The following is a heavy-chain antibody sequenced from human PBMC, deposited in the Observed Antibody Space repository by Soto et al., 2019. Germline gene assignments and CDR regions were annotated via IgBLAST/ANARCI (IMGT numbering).Heavy chain of an antibody. CDR3: ARYYCSSSTCYYFDY. J-gene: IGHJ4*02. V-gene: IGHV4-59*01. Sequence: SETLSLTCTVSSGSISGYYWSWIRQTPGKQLEWIGYIYDTGRTNYNPSLKSRVSFSVDTSKNQFSLKLSSVTAADTAVYYCARYYCSSSTCYYFDYWGQGTLVTVSS. CDR2: IYDTGRT. CDR1: SGSISGYY. D-gene: IGHD2-2*01.